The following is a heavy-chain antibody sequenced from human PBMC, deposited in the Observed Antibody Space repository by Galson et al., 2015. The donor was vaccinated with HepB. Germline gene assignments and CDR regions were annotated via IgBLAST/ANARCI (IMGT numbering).Heavy chain of an antibody. Sequence: SLRLSCAASGFTFSSYSMNWVRQAPGKGLEWVSYISSSSSTIYYADSVKGRFTISRDNAKNSLYLQMNSLRDEDTAVYYCARSKAPGTPYFDYWGQGTLVTVSS. J-gene: IGHJ4*02. D-gene: IGHD1-26*01. CDR3: ARSKAPGTPYFDY. CDR1: GFTFSSYS. CDR2: ISSSSSTI. V-gene: IGHV3-48*02.